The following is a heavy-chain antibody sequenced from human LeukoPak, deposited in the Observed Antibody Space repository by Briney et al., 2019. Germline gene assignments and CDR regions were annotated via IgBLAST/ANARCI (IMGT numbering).Heavy chain of an antibody. D-gene: IGHD3-10*01. CDR1: GFTFTSDW. V-gene: IGHV3-7*01. Sequence: GGSLRLSCSAFGFTFTSDWMTWVRQAPGKGLEWVANIKEDGGEEHYVDSVKGRFTISRDNAKNTLYLQMNSLRAEDTAMYYCARVSGSRNYYFGAFDIWGQGTMVTVSS. CDR3: ARVSGSRNYYFGAFDI. CDR2: IKEDGGEE. J-gene: IGHJ3*02.